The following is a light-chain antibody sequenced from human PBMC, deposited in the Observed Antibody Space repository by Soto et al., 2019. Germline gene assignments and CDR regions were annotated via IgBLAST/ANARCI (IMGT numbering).Light chain of an antibody. V-gene: IGKV3D-20*01. CDR2: DGS. CDR1: QSVRSSY. CDR3: QQYDNSAPLS. Sequence: EIVLTQSPATLSLSPGDRATLSCGASQSVRSSYVAWYQQKAGLAPRLLIYDGSSRASGIPDRFSGSGSGTDFTLTIGRLEPEDFAVYYCQQYDNSAPLSFDGGTKVEMK. J-gene: IGKJ4*01.